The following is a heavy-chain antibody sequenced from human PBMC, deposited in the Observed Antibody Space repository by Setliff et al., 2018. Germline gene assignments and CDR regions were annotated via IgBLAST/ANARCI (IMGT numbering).Heavy chain of an antibody. CDR1: GFTFSSYW. V-gene: IGHV3-7*01. CDR2: IKQDGSAK. J-gene: IGHJ3*02. CDR3: ARDWWGAGAYYDILTGYSDAFDI. D-gene: IGHD3-9*01. Sequence: HPGGSLSLSCAASGFTFSSYWMSWVRQAPGKGLEWVANIKQDGSAKYYVDSVKGRFTISRDNAKNSLYLQMNSLGAEDTAVYYWARDWWGAGAYYDILTGYSDAFDIWGQGTMVTVSS.